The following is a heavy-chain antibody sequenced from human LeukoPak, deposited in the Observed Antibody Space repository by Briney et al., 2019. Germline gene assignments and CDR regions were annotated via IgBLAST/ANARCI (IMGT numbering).Heavy chain of an antibody. Sequence: ASVKVSCKASGYTFTSYYMHWVRQAPGQGLEWMGIINPSGGSTSYVQKFQGRVTMTRDTSTSTVYMELSSLRSEDTAVYYCARSSRTGEPQEYFDYWGQGTLVTVSS. V-gene: IGHV1-46*01. CDR1: GYTFTSYY. CDR3: ARSSRTGEPQEYFDY. CDR2: INPSGGST. D-gene: IGHD7-27*01. J-gene: IGHJ4*02.